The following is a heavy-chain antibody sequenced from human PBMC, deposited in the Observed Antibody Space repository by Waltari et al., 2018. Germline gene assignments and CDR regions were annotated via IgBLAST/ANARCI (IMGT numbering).Heavy chain of an antibody. CDR3: ATSPSRSF. J-gene: IGHJ4*02. Sequence: EVQLVETGGGSIQPGGSLRLSCPAAALTVSNNYMRWVRQAPGKGLEGVSVIYSGGTTHYADSVKGRFTISRDNSKNTLYLQMNSLRAEDTAVYYCATSPSRSFWGQGTLVTVSS. V-gene: IGHV3-53*02. CDR2: IYSGGTT. CDR1: ALTVSNNY.